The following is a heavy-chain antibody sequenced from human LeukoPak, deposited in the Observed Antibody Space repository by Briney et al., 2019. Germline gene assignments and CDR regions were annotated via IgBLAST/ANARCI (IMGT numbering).Heavy chain of an antibody. Sequence: SETLSLTCTVSGGSISSYYWSWIRQPAGKGLEWIGRMYSSGSPEYNPSLKSRVTMSVDTSNNQFSLKLSSVTAADTAVYYCARVSSSSYYYYYMDVWGKGTTVTVSS. CDR1: GGSISSYY. CDR3: ARVSSSSYYYYYMDV. V-gene: IGHV4-4*07. J-gene: IGHJ6*03. CDR2: MYSSGSP. D-gene: IGHD6-6*01.